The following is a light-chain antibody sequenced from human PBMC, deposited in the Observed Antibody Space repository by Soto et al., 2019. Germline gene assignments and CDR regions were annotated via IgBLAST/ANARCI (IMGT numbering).Light chain of an antibody. CDR3: QQYYNVPIT. CDR1: QDICNY. V-gene: IGKV1-33*01. CDR2: DAS. J-gene: IGKJ5*01. Sequence: DIQMTQSPSSLSASVGDRVSITFHAIQDICNYLNWYQQRPGKAPKLLILDASSLDTGVPSRFSGSGSGTDFTFTISSLQSEDIATYYCQQYYNVPITFGQGTRLEIK.